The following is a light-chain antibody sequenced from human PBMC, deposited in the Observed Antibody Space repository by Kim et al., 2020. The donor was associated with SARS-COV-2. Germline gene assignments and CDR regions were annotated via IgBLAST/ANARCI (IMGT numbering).Light chain of an antibody. J-gene: IGLJ2*01. CDR1: NIGCKH. CDR2: RNN. Sequence: VTLGQTANISCGGNNIGCKHVHWYQQKPGQAPVAVIFRNNNLPSGIPERFSGSNSGNAATLSISRVQVGDAAVYFCQVWDSNTVIFGGGTQLTVL. CDR3: QVWDSNTVI. V-gene: IGLV3-9*01.